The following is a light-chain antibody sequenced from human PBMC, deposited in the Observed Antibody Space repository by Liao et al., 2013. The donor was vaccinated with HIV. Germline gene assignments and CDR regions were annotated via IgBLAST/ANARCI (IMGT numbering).Light chain of an antibody. J-gene: IGLJ1*01. V-gene: IGLV3-21*04. CDR2: YDS. Sequence: SYVLTQPPSVSVAPGKTARITCGEDNVGSKTVHWYQQKPGQAPVLVISYDSDRPSGIPERFSGSNSGNTATLTISSVEAGDEADYYCQVWDSSSDHYVFGTGTKVTVL. CDR3: QVWDSSSDHYV. CDR1: NVGSKT.